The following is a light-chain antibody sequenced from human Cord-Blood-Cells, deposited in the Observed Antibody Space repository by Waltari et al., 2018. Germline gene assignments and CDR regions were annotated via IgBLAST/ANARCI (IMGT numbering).Light chain of an antibody. Sequence: QSALTQPASVSGSPGQSITISCTGTSSDVGGYNYVSWYQQHPGKPPELIIYVVSNRPSGVSNRFSGSKSGNTASLTISGLQAEDEADYYCSSYTSSSTLVFGTGTKVTVL. CDR3: SSYTSSSTLV. CDR1: SSDVGGYNY. CDR2: VVS. J-gene: IGLJ1*01. V-gene: IGLV2-14*01.